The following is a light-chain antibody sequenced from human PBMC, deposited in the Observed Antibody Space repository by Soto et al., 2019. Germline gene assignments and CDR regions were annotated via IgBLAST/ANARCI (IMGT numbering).Light chain of an antibody. CDR2: GAS. Sequence: MVMTQSPATLSGSPGERATLSFRASQSVSSSYLAWYQQKPGQAPRLLIYGASARATGFPARFSASGSGTEFTLTISSLQSEDFAVYYCQQYNNWPWTFGQGTKVDIK. CDR3: QQYNNWPWT. CDR1: QSVSSSY. V-gene: IGKV3-15*01. J-gene: IGKJ1*01.